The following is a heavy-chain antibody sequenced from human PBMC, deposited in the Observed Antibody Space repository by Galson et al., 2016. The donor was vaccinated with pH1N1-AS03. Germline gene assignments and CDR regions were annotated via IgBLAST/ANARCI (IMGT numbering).Heavy chain of an antibody. CDR3: ARLGLGDNNGYHGSGYDYYDK. Sequence: SETLSLTCTVSLGSISGYYWSWIRQPAGKRLEWIGRMYSRGDTRYSPSLDSRITMSVDTSKNQFFLSLQSVTAADTAVYYCARLGLGDNNGYHGSGYDYYDKWGQGILVTVSS. V-gene: IGHV4-4*07. CDR2: MYSRGDT. CDR1: LGSISGYY. D-gene: IGHD3-10*01. J-gene: IGHJ4*02.